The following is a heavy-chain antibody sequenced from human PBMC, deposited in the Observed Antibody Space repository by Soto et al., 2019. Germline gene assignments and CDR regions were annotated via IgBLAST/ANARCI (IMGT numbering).Heavy chain of an antibody. CDR2: INHSGST. V-gene: IGHV4-34*01. J-gene: IGHJ6*02. CDR3: ARGRVRYSYVSLYYYGMDV. D-gene: IGHD5-18*01. Sequence: QVQLQQWGAGLLKPSETLSLTCAVYGGSFSGYYWSWIRQPPGKGLEWIGEINHSGSTNYNPSLKSRVTISVDTSKNPFSLKLSSVSAADTAVYYCARGRVRYSYVSLYYYGMDVWGQGTTVTVSS. CDR1: GGSFSGYY.